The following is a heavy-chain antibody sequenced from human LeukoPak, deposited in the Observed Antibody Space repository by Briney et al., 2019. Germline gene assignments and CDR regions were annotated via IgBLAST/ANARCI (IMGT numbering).Heavy chain of an antibody. CDR3: AISVVRPAPFDF. V-gene: IGHV3-7*01. D-gene: IGHD2-15*01. CDR1: GFTFRIYW. Sequence: QPGGSLRLSCTASGFTFRIYWMSWVRQAPGRGLEWVAMLNEDGSDKYYVDAVKGRFTISRDNAKNSLYLQMNSLRAEDTAVYYCAISVVRPAPFDFWGQGTLVTVSS. CDR2: LNEDGSDK. J-gene: IGHJ4*02.